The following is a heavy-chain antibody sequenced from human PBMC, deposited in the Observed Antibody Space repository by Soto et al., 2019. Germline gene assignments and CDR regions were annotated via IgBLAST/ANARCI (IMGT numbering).Heavy chain of an antibody. J-gene: IGHJ4*02. CDR1: GFTFSSYS. CDR2: ISSSSSYI. D-gene: IGHD5-18*01. Sequence: EVQLVESGGGLVKPGGSLRLSCAASGFTFSSYSMNWVRQAPGKGLEWVSSISSSSSYIYYADSVKGRFTISRDNAKNSLYLQMNSLRAEATAVYYCARDPPGYSYGYGLGYWGQGTLVTVSS. V-gene: IGHV3-21*01. CDR3: ARDPPGYSYGYGLGY.